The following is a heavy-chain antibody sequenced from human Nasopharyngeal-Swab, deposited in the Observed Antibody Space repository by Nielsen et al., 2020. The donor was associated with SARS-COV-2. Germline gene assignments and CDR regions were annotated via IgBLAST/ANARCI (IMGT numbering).Heavy chain of an antibody. V-gene: IGHV4-61*01. J-gene: IGHJ6*02. CDR1: GDSVSSVSYY. CDR3: ARDHYGSGSPSMDV. D-gene: IGHD3-10*01. Sequence: SETLSLTCTVSGDSVSSVSYYWSWIRQPPGKGLEWIGYIYYSGSTNYNPSLKSPVTISVDTSKNQFSLKLSSVTAADTAVYYCARDHYGSGSPSMDVWGQGTTVTVSS. CDR2: IYYSGST.